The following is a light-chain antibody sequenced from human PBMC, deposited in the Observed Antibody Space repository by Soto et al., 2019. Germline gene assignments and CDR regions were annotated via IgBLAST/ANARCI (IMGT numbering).Light chain of an antibody. J-gene: IGKJ2*01. V-gene: IGKV1-6*01. CDR2: GAS. Sequence: AIQMTQSPSSLYASVGDRVTITCRSSQDIRTELGWYQQRPGKAPNLLIYGASTLQTGVPSRFSGSGSGTDFFLTISSLQSEDAATYFCLQDYNYPRTFGQGTKLQIK. CDR3: LQDYNYPRT. CDR1: QDIRTE.